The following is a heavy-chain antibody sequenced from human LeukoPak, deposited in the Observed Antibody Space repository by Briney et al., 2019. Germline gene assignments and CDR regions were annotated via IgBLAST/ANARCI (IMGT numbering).Heavy chain of an antibody. CDR1: GGSFSPYY. Sequence: SETLSLTCSVYGGSFSPYYWGWIRQPPGKGLEWVANIHHSGSTYYKPSLKSRVTISVDTSKNQFSLKLTSVTAADTAMYYCASDAPGLLGYWGQGTLVTVSS. V-gene: IGHV4-34*01. J-gene: IGHJ4*02. D-gene: IGHD2-15*01. CDR2: IHHSGST. CDR3: ASDAPGLLGY.